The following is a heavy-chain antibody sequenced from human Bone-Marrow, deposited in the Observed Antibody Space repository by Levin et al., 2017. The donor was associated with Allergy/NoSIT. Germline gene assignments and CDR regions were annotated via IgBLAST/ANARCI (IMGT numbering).Heavy chain of an antibody. J-gene: IGHJ4*01. Sequence: MASETLSLTCTVSGGSVNTGSYYWTWIRQPAGKGLEWIGRIHTRGATNYNPSLKSRISISLDTSNNQFSLKVNSVAATDSGIYYCARDSGFASFLDFWGHGTLVTVSS. V-gene: IGHV4-61*02. CDR1: GGSVNTGSYY. D-gene: IGHD1-1*01. CDR2: IHTRGAT. CDR3: ARDSGFASFLDF.